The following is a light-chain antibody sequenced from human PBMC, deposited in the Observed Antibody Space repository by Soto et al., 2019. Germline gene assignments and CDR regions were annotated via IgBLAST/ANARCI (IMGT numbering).Light chain of an antibody. CDR1: QSTGRF. Sequence: DIRSTRSPSTLSSCLVDIVTITCRASQSTGRFLAWYQHQPGKAPKLLIYDASTLESGVPSRFSGTGSGTEFTFSITSLQTEDFGTYYCQQCYMGWTFGQGTKVDI. V-gene: IGKV1-5*01. CDR3: QQCYMGWT. CDR2: DAS. J-gene: IGKJ1*01.